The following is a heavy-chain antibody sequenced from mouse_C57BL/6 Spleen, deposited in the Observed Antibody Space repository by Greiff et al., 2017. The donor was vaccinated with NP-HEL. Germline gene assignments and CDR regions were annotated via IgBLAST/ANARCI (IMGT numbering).Heavy chain of an antibody. CDR1: GYTFTDYY. V-gene: IGHV1-76*01. CDR2: IYPGSGNT. J-gene: IGHJ4*01. D-gene: IGHD2-5*01. Sequence: QVQLQQSGAELVRPGASVKLSCKASGYTFTDYYINWVKQRPGQGLEWIARIYPGSGNTYYNEKFKGKATLTAEKSSSTAYMQLSSLTSEDSAVYFCARCDYSTPYAMDYWGQGTSVTVSS. CDR3: ARCDYSTPYAMDY.